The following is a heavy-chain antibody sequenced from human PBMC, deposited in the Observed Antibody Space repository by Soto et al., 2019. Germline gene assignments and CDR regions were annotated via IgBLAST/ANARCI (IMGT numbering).Heavy chain of an antibody. J-gene: IGHJ4*02. CDR2: IYYSGST. CDR1: GGSISSGGYY. V-gene: IGHV4-31*03. D-gene: IGHD4-17*01. Sequence: SETLSLTCTVSGGSISSGGYYWSWIRQHPGKGLEWIGYIYYSGSTYYNPSLKSRVTISVDTSKNQFSLKLSSVTAADTAVYYCARLPTVTRSLYYYFDYWGQGTLVTVSS. CDR3: ARLPTVTRSLYYYFDY.